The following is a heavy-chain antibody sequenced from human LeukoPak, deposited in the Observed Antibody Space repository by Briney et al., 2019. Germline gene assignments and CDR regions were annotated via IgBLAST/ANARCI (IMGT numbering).Heavy chain of an antibody. CDR2: ISGSGDST. J-gene: IGHJ4*02. D-gene: IGHD1-26*01. V-gene: IGHV3-23*01. CDR1: GFTFSSYA. Sequence: GGSLRLSCAASGFTFSSYAMSWVRQAPGKGLEWVSAISGSGDSTYYADSVKGRFTISRDNSKNTLYLQMNSLRAEDTAVYYCAKGGMGFSGSYYVGYWGQGTLVTVAS. CDR3: AKGGMGFSGSYYVGY.